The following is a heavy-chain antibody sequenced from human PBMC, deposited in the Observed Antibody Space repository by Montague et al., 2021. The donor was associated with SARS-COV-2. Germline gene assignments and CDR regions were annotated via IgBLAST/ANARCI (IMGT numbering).Heavy chain of an antibody. V-gene: IGHV4-61*02. CDR1: GGSISSGSSY. D-gene: IGHD2-21*02. Sequence: TLSLTCTVSGGSISSGSSYWSWIRQPAGKGLEWIGRIYTSGSTNYNPSLKSRVTMSVDTSKNQFSLKLSSVTAADTAVYYCARESDAVDYWGQGTLVTVSS. CDR3: ARESDAVDY. J-gene: IGHJ4*02. CDR2: IYTSGST.